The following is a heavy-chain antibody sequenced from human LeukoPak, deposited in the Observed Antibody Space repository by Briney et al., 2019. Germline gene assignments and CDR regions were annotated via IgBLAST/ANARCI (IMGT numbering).Heavy chain of an antibody. CDR2: IYYSGST. V-gene: IGHV4-30-4*08. CDR1: GGSISSGDYY. D-gene: IGHD4-17*01. J-gene: IGHJ6*03. CDR3: ARENGDHDLYYYYYYMDV. Sequence: PSQTLSLTCTVSGGSISSGDYYWSWIRQPPGKGLEWIGYIYYSGSTYYNPSLKSRVTISVDTSKNQFSLKLSSVTAADTAVYYCARENGDHDLYYYYYYMDVWGKGTTVTVSS.